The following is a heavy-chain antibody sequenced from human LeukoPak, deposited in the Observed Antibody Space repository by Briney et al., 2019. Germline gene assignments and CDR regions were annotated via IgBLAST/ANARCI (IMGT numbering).Heavy chain of an antibody. Sequence: GGSLRLSCAASGFTFSSYGMHWVRQAPGKGLEWVAFIRYDGSNKYYADSVKGRFTISRDNSKNTLYLQMNSLRAEDTAVYYCAPLNTIAVAGGGQGTLVTVSS. V-gene: IGHV3-30*02. CDR3: APLNTIAVAG. CDR2: IRYDGSNK. CDR1: GFTFSSYG. J-gene: IGHJ4*02. D-gene: IGHD6-19*01.